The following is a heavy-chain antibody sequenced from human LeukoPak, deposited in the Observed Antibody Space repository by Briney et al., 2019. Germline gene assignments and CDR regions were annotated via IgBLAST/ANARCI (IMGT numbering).Heavy chain of an antibody. CDR3: ARGPLTGSWYEDYYYYYMDV. CDR1: GFTFNKYT. V-gene: IGHV3-21*01. D-gene: IGHD6-13*01. J-gene: IGHJ6*03. CDR2: ISTSSSYI. Sequence: TGGSLRLSCAASGFTFNKYTMNWVRQAPGKGLEWVSSISTSSSYIYYADSVKGRFTISRDNAKNSLYLQMNSLRAEDTAVYYCARGPLTGSWYEDYYYYYMDVWGKGTTVTVSS.